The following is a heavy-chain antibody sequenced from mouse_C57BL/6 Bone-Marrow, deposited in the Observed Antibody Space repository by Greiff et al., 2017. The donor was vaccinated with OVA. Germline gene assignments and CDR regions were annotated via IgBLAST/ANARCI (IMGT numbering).Heavy chain of an antibody. CDR2: INPGSGGT. Sequence: VKLMESGAELVRPGTSVKVSCKASGYAFTNYLIEWVKQRPGQGLEWIGVINPGSGGTNYNEKFKGKATLTADKSSSTAYMQLSSLTSEDSAVYFCARGGDYDGGFAYWGQGTLVTVSA. J-gene: IGHJ3*01. V-gene: IGHV1-54*01. CDR1: GYAFTNYL. D-gene: IGHD2-4*01. CDR3: ARGGDYDGGFAY.